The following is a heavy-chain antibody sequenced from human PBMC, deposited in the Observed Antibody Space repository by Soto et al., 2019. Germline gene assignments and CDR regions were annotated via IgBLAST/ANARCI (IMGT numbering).Heavy chain of an antibody. CDR3: AWTMILGRGPCFDF. D-gene: IGHD3-22*01. V-gene: IGHV2-70*04. J-gene: IGHJ4*02. CDR2: IDWDDDK. CDR1: GFSLRSSGMR. Sequence: SGPTLVNPTQPPTLTCTFSGFSLRSSGMRVSWLRQPPGKALEWLARIDWDDDKVYSTSLKTRLTISKDSSKNQVVLTMTNVDPVDTATYYCAWTMILGRGPCFDFWGQGNLVTVSS.